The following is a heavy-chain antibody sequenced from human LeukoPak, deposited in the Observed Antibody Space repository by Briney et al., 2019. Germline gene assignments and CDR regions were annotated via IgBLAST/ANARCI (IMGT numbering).Heavy chain of an antibody. CDR1: GYTFNAYY. V-gene: IGHV1-2*02. CDR2: IKPGSGLS. Sequence: GASVKVSCKASGYTFNAYYIHWLRQAPGQGPEGMGWIKPGSGLSHYAQKFQGRVTMTRDTSSNSAYMDLTRLKSDDTAVYYCARARVPIAVAGLYYFDYWGQGALVTVSS. D-gene: IGHD6-19*01. CDR3: ARARVPIAVAGLYYFDY. J-gene: IGHJ4*02.